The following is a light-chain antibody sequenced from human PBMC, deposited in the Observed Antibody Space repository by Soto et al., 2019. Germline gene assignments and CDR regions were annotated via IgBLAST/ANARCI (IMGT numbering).Light chain of an antibody. CDR2: DVS. V-gene: IGLV2-14*01. CDR3: SSYTSSSPL. J-gene: IGLJ2*01. Sequence: QSVLNQPASVSGSHGQSLPITRNRTSSDVGGYNYVSWYQQHPGKAPKLMIYDVSNRPSGVSNRFSGSKSGNTASLTISGLQAEDEADYYCSSYTSSSPLFGGGTKVTVL. CDR1: SSDVGGYNY.